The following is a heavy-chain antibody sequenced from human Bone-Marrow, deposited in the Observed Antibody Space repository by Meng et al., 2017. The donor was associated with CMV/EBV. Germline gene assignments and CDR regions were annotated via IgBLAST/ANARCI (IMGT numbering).Heavy chain of an antibody. D-gene: IGHD6-6*01. J-gene: IGHJ4*02. V-gene: IGHV3-30*04. Sequence: GESLKISCAASGFTFSSYAMHWVRPAPGKGLEWVAVISYDGSNKYYADSVKGRFTISRDNSKNTLYLQMNSLSAEDTAVYYCASGSARKYSSSSPLGYWGQGTLVTVSS. CDR2: ISYDGSNK. CDR3: ASGSARKYSSSSPLGY. CDR1: GFTFSSYA.